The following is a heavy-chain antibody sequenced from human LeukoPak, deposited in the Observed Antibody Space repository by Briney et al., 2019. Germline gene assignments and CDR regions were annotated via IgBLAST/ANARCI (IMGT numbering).Heavy chain of an antibody. CDR3: ARALPRGFRHMDV. CDR1: GFTFISYS. J-gene: IGHJ6*03. D-gene: IGHD5-12*01. CDR2: ISSSSSYI. V-gene: IGHV3-21*01. Sequence: PGGSLRLFCAASGFTFISYSMNWVRQAPGKGLEWVSSISSSSSYIYYADSVKGRFTISRDNAENSLYLQMNSLRAEDTAVYYCARALPRGFRHMDVWGKGTPVTVSS.